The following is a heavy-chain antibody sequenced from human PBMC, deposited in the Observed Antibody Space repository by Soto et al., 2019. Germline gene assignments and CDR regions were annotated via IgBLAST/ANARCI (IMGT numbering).Heavy chain of an antibody. CDR1: GESISSSSYY. CDR3: ARQRTTVVTQAYFDH. V-gene: IGHV4-39*01. Sequence: SETLSLTCIVSGESISSSSYYWGWIRQPPGKGLEWIGSIYYSGRTYYNPSFKSRVTISIDTSKNQFSLKLSSVTATDTAVYYCARQRTTVVTQAYFDHWSQGALVTVSS. J-gene: IGHJ4*02. D-gene: IGHD2-21*02. CDR2: IYYSGRT.